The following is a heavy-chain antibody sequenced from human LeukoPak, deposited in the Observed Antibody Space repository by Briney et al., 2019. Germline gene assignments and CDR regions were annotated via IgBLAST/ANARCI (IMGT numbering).Heavy chain of an antibody. CDR1: GFTFSSYG. Sequence: GRSLRLSCAASGFTFSSYGMSWVRQAPGKGLEWVSAISGSGGSTYYADSVKCRFTISRDNSKNTLYLQMNSLRAEDTAVYYCAKDRYGSGSYIFDYWGQGTLVTVSS. D-gene: IGHD3-10*01. V-gene: IGHV3-23*01. CDR3: AKDRYGSGSYIFDY. CDR2: ISGSGGST. J-gene: IGHJ4*02.